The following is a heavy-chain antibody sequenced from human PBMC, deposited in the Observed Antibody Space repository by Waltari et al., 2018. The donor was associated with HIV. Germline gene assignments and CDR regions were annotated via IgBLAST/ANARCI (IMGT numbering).Heavy chain of an antibody. CDR3: ASGYCSGGSCYFYFDY. D-gene: IGHD2-15*01. CDR1: GGTFSSYA. J-gene: IGHJ4*02. V-gene: IGHV1-69*06. CDR2: SIPIFCTA. Sequence: QVQLVQSGAEVKKPGSSVKVSCKASGGTFSSYAISWVRQAPGQGLEWMGGSIPIFCTANQAKKFQGRVTITGDKSTSTAYMELSSLRSEDTAVYYCASGYCSGGSCYFYFDYWGQGTLVTVSS.